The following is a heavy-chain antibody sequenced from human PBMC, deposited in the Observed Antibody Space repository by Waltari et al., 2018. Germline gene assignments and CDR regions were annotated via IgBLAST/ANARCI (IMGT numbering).Heavy chain of an antibody. J-gene: IGHJ5*02. CDR1: GYTFINYD. V-gene: IGHV1-8*02. Sequence: QVQLVQTGAEVLRPGAAVKASCQASGYTFINYDINWGRQAAGQGLEWMGWVNPNSGTTAYAQKFQGRISLTWDTFTRTAYMELSNLRSDDTAVFYCARGRDVFANFDYNWFDPWGQGTLVTVSS. CDR3: ARGRDVFANFDYNWFDP. D-gene: IGHD3-3*01. CDR2: VNPNSGTT.